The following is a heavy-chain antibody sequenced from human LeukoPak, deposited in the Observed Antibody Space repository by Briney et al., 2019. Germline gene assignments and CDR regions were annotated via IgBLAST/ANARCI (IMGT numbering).Heavy chain of an antibody. J-gene: IGHJ4*02. CDR3: AREERYYDILTGYYRRQNFDY. CDR2: IYYSGST. CDR1: GGSISSYY. D-gene: IGHD3-9*01. V-gene: IGHV4-59*01. Sequence: SETLSLTCTVSGGSISSYYWSWIRQPPGKGLEWIGYIYYSGSTNYNPSLKSRVTISVDTSKNQFSLKLSSVTAADTAVYYCAREERYYDILTGYYRRQNFDYWGQGTLVTVSS.